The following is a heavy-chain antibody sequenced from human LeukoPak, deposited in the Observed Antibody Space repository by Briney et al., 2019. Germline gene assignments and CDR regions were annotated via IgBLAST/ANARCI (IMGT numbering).Heavy chain of an antibody. CDR3: ARIMVDHYYYYYYMDV. V-gene: IGHV4-38-2*02. CDR1: GYSISSGYY. D-gene: IGHD3-10*01. Sequence: SDTLSLTCSLSGYSISSGYYWGWIRQPPGKGLEWIGSIYHSGSTYYNPSLKTRVTISLDTSKNQFSLKLSSVTAADTAVYYCARIMVDHYYYYYYMDVWGKGTTVTVSS. J-gene: IGHJ6*03. CDR2: IYHSGST.